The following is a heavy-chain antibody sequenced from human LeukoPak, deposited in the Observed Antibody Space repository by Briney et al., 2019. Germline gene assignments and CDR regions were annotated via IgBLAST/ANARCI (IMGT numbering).Heavy chain of an antibody. CDR2: ITGSGITT. CDR1: GFTFSSYA. V-gene: IGHV3-23*01. Sequence: GESLRLSCTVSGFTFSSYAMNWVRQAPGKGLEWVSAITGSGITTYSADSVKGRFTISRDNSKNTLYLQMNSLRVEDTAVYYCAKERVGATVNWYFDLWGRGTLVTVSS. D-gene: IGHD1-26*01. CDR3: AKERVGATVNWYFDL. J-gene: IGHJ2*01.